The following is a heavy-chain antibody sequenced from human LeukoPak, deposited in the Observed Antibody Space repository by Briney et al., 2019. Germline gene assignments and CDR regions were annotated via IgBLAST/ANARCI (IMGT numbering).Heavy chain of an antibody. Sequence: SETLSLTCAVYGGSFSGYYWRWIRQPPGKGLEWIGEINHSGSTNYNPSLKSRVTISVDTSKNQFSPKLSSVTAADTAVYYCARGDFWSGYDNWFDPWGQGTLVTVSS. J-gene: IGHJ5*02. CDR1: GGSFSGYY. CDR3: ARGDFWSGYDNWFDP. CDR2: INHSGST. V-gene: IGHV4-34*01. D-gene: IGHD3-3*01.